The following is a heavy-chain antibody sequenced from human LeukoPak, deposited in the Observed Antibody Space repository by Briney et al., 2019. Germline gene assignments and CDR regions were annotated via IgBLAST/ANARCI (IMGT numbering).Heavy chain of an antibody. D-gene: IGHD3-3*01. V-gene: IGHV1-2*02. Sequence: ASVKVSCKASGYTVTGYYMHWVRQAAGQGIEWMGWINPNSGGTHYAQKFQGRVTMTRDTSISTAYMELSRLRSDDTAVYYCARDLYYDFWSAASSGYFDYWGQGTLVTVSS. J-gene: IGHJ4*02. CDR3: ARDLYYDFWSAASSGYFDY. CDR2: INPNSGGT. CDR1: GYTVTGYY.